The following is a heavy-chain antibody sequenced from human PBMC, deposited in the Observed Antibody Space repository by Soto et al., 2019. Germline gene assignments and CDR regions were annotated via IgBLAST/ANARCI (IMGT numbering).Heavy chain of an antibody. CDR3: AHRATSSTNYVVGWFDP. D-gene: IGHD1-7*01. Sequence: QITLKESGPALMEPTQTLTLTCSFSGLSLSTPGVGVGWLRQAPGKALECLAIIYWDNDKRYNPSLKTRLTITKHHSPNPXVLTMTYIEPVDTAIYYCAHRATSSTNYVVGWFDPWGQGTLVTVS. V-gene: IGHV2-5*02. CDR1: GLSLSTPGVG. J-gene: IGHJ5*02. CDR2: IYWDNDK.